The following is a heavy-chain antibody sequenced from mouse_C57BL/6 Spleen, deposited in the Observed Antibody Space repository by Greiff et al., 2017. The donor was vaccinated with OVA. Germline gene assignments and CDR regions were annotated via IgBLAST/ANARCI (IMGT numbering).Heavy chain of an antibody. J-gene: IGHJ1*03. CDR1: GYAFSSSW. CDR3: ARCPYYSNYERYFDV. Sequence: VQLQQSGPELVKPGASVKISCKASGYAFSSSWMNWVKQRPGKGLEWIGRIYPGDGDTNYNGKFKGKATLTADKSSSTAYMQLSSLTSEDSAVYFCARCPYYSNYERYFDVWGTGTTVTVSS. V-gene: IGHV1-82*01. CDR2: IYPGDGDT. D-gene: IGHD2-5*01.